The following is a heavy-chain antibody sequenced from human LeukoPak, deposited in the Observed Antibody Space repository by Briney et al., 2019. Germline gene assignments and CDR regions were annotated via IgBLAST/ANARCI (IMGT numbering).Heavy chain of an antibody. Sequence: PGGSLRLSCAASGLTFSNYWMHWVRQAPGKGLVWVSRSSGDGSDTAYAGSVKGRFTISRDNAKNTLFLQMTSVRAEDTAVYYCTRGGDYSASALSYWGQGALVTVSS. D-gene: IGHD3-10*01. CDR1: GLTFSNYW. CDR3: TRGGDYSASALSY. J-gene: IGHJ4*02. CDR2: SSGDGSDT. V-gene: IGHV3-74*01.